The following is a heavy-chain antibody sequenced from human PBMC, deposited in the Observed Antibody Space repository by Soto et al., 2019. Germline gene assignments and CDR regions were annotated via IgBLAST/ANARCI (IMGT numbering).Heavy chain of an antibody. J-gene: IGHJ6*02. V-gene: IGHV1-3*01. CDR1: GYTFTSYA. CDR3: V. D-gene: IGHD3-10*01. CDR2: INAGNGNT. Sequence: ASVKVSCKASGYTFTSYAMHWVRQAPGQRLEWMGWINAGNGNTKYSQKFQGRVTITRDTSASTAYMELSSGSRNYHYYGMNVWGQGTTVTVSS.